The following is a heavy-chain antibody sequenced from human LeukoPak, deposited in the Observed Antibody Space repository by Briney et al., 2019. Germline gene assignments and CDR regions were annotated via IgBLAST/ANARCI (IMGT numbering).Heavy chain of an antibody. CDR3: ARVRHGLGKVPAFDI. V-gene: IGHV4-30-4*01. D-gene: IGHD3-10*01. Sequence: SQTLSLTCTVSGGSISSGDYYWSWIRQPPGKGLEWIGYIYYSGNTYYNPSLKSRVTISIDTSKNQFSLKLSSVTAADTAVYYCARVRHGLGKVPAFDIWGQGTMVTVS. CDR2: IYYSGNT. CDR1: GGSISSGDYY. J-gene: IGHJ3*02.